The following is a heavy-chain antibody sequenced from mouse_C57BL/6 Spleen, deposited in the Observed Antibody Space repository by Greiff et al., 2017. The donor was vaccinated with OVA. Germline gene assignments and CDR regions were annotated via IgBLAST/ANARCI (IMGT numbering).Heavy chain of an antibody. J-gene: IGHJ2*01. CDR1: GYTFTSYG. D-gene: IGHD1-2*01. CDR3: AREGAITTARRNYFDY. V-gene: IGHV1-81*01. Sequence: VQLQQSGAELARPGASVKLSCKASGYTFTSYGISWVKQRTVQGLEWIGEIYPRSGNTYYNEKFKGKATLTADKSSSTAYMELRSLTSEDSAVYFCAREGAITTARRNYFDYWGQGTTLTVSS. CDR2: IYPRSGNT.